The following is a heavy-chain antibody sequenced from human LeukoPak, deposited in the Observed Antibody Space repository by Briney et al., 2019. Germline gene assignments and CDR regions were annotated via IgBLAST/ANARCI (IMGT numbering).Heavy chain of an antibody. D-gene: IGHD3-22*01. CDR2: ISGSDSTI. J-gene: IGHJ4*02. V-gene: IGHV3-11*01. CDR1: GFTFSDYY. Sequence: GGSLRLSCAASGFTFSDYYMSWIRQAPGKGLEWVSYISGSDSTIYYADSVKGRFTLSRDNAKNSLYLQMNSLRAEDTALYYCAKDGTYYYDSSGYWGYFDYWGQGTLVIVSP. CDR3: AKDGTYYYDSSGYWGYFDY.